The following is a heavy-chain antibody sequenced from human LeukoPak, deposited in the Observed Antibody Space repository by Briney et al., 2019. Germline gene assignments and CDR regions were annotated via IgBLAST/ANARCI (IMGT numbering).Heavy chain of an antibody. Sequence: SVKVSCKASGGTFSSYAISWVRQAPGQGLEWMGGIIPIFGTANYAQKFQGRVTITADESTSTAYMELRSLRSEDTAVYYCARAYSSGLVKFDPWGQGTLVTVSS. CDR1: GGTFSSYA. D-gene: IGHD6-19*01. CDR3: ARAYSSGLVKFDP. J-gene: IGHJ5*02. CDR2: IIPIFGTA. V-gene: IGHV1-69*13.